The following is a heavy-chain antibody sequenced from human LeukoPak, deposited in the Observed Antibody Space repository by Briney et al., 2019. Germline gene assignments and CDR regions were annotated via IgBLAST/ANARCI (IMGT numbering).Heavy chain of an antibody. V-gene: IGHV5-51*01. CDR3: SVGAGIVVVPAAPYFDY. CDR1: GYSFTSYW. D-gene: IGHD2-2*01. Sequence: GGSLKISCKGSGYSFTSYWIGWVRQMPGKGVEGMGNLYPGDSETRYSPSCQGQGTSPADKSLSHAYLQWGSQEASDTAMDYFSVGAGIVVVPAAPYFDYWGQGTLVTVSS. J-gene: IGHJ4*02. CDR2: LYPGDSET.